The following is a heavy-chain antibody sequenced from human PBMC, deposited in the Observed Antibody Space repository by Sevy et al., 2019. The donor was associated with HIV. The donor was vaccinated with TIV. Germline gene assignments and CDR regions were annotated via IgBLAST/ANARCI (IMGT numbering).Heavy chain of an antibody. V-gene: IGHV4-59*08. D-gene: IGHD4-17*01. Sequence: SETLSLTCTVTGGSISGSSWSWIRQPPGKGLEWIGNVLASAITNYNPSLKSRVTISLDTSEGQSSLILNSVTAAATAVYYCARHGAYGDYVPNDPPLDYWGRGILVTISS. CDR1: GGSISGSS. J-gene: IGHJ4*01. CDR2: VLASAIT. CDR3: ARHGAYGDYVPNDPPLDY.